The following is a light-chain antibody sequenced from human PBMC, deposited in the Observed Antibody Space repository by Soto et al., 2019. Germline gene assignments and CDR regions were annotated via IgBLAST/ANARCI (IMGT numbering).Light chain of an antibody. CDR2: GTS. Sequence: EIVLTQSPGTLSLSPGERATLSCRASQSVRSSHLAWYQQMPGQAPRLLIYGTSNRATGIPDRFSGSGSGTDFTLTISRLEPEDFAVYYYQQYSSSPLTFGGGTKVDIK. CDR1: QSVRSSH. J-gene: IGKJ4*01. CDR3: QQYSSSPLT. V-gene: IGKV3-20*01.